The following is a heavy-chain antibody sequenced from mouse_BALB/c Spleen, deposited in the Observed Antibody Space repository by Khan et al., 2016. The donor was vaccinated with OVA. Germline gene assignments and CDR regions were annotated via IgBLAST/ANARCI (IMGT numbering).Heavy chain of an antibody. Sequence: VQLQQSGPELVEPGASVKMSCKASGYTFTNSVMHWVKQKPGQGLEWIGYINPYNAGTRYNEKFKGKATLTSDISSTTAYMELSSLTSEDSAVYYCAREASSWDFSFPYWGQRTLVTVSA. CDR1: GYTFTNSV. CDR3: AREASSWDFSFPY. CDR2: INPYNAGT. D-gene: IGHD4-1*01. V-gene: IGHV1S136*01. J-gene: IGHJ3*01.